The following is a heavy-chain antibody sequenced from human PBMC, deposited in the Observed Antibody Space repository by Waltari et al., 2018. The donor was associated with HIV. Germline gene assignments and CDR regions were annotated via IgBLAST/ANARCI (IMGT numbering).Heavy chain of an antibody. CDR3: ASGSHYCSGGSCDYYYYDMDV. J-gene: IGHJ6*02. D-gene: IGHD2-15*01. Sequence: EVQLVESGGGVVRPGGSLRLLCAASGTTFDDFGRIWFRQAPGKGLGWCSVIKWNGGSTGYADSGKGRFTISRDNAKKSLFLQMNSLRAEDTALYYCASGSHYCSGGSCDYYYYDMDVWGQGTTVTVSS. V-gene: IGHV3-20*04. CDR2: IKWNGGST. CDR1: GTTFDDFG.